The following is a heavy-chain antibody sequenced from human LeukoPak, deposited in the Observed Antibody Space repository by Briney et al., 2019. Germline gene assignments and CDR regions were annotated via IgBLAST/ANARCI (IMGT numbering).Heavy chain of an antibody. D-gene: IGHD6-13*01. CDR2: TYYRSKWYN. J-gene: IGHJ6*03. V-gene: IGHV6-1*01. Sequence: SQTLSLTCAISGDSVSSNSAAWNWIRQSPSRGLEWLGRTYYRSKWYNDYAVSVKSRITINPDTSKNQFSLQLNSVTPEDTAVYYCARARPMAAAGNYYYYYMDVWGKGTTVTVSS. CDR3: ARARPMAAAGNYYYYYMDV. CDR1: GDSVSSNSAA.